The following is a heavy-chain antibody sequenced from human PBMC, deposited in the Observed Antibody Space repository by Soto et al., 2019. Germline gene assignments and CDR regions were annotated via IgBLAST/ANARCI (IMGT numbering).Heavy chain of an antibody. Sequence: ASVKVSCKASGYTFTSYAMHWVRQAPGQRLEWMGWINAGNGNTKYSQKFQGRVTITRDTSASTAYVELNSLRLEDTAVYYCAKNGDTSSSPWWGQGTLVTVSS. V-gene: IGHV1-3*01. D-gene: IGHD6-6*01. CDR1: GYTFTSYA. CDR2: INAGNGNT. CDR3: AKNGDTSSSPW. J-gene: IGHJ4*02.